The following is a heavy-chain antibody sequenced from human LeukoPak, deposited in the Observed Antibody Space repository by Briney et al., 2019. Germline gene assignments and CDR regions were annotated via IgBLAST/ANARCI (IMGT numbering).Heavy chain of an antibody. Sequence: HPGGSLRLSCAASGFTFSSYGMSWVRQAPGKGLEWVSAISGSGGSTYYADSVKGRFTISRDNSKNTLYLQMNSLRAEDTAVYYCARDKKRDSSGYYYGGFDYWGQGTLVTVSS. CDR1: GFTFSSYG. CDR2: ISGSGGST. D-gene: IGHD3-22*01. J-gene: IGHJ4*02. CDR3: ARDKKRDSSGYYYGGFDY. V-gene: IGHV3-23*01.